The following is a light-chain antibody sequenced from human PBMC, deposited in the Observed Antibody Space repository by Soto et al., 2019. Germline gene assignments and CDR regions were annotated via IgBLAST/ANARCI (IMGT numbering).Light chain of an antibody. CDR2: DYS. CDR3: QSYATSLSGWV. J-gene: IGLJ3*02. Sequence: QSVLTQPPSVSGAPGQRVTISCSGSSSNIGAGYNVHWYQQLPGTAPKLLISDYSSRPSGVPDRFSGSKSYTSASLAITGLQAEDEADYYCQSYATSLSGWVFGGGTKLTVL. CDR1: SSNIGAGYN. V-gene: IGLV1-40*01.